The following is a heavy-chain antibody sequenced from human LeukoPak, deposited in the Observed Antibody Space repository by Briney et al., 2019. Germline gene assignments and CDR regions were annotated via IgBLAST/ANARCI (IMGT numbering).Heavy chain of an antibody. V-gene: IGHV4-4*09. CDR1: GGSNSSYY. Sequence: SESLSLTCTASGGSNSSYYWSWMRQPPGKGLEGIGYIYTSGRTKQNPSLKSRVTISVDKSKKQFSLKLNSVTAEDTAVYYCAVHEGSSSSGVDNWGQGALVTVSS. J-gene: IGHJ4*02. CDR2: IYTSGRT. D-gene: IGHD6-6*01. CDR3: AVHEGSSSSGVDN.